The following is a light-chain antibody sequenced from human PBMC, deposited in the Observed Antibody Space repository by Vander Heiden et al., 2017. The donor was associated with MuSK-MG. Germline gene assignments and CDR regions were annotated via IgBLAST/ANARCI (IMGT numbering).Light chain of an antibody. J-gene: IGLJ2*01. V-gene: IGLV3-1*01. Sequence: SYELTQPPSVSVSPGQAASITCSGDQLGYRYVFWYQQKPGQSPVLVIYQDRKRPSGIPGRFSGSNSGTTATLTIRGTQAVDEGDYYCQAWDRTSYLLFGGGTRLTVL. CDR2: QDR. CDR1: QLGYRY. CDR3: QAWDRTSYLL.